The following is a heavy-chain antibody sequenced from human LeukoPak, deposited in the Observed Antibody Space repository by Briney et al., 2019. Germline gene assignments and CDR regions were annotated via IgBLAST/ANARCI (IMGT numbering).Heavy chain of an antibody. CDR2: MNPNSGNT. CDR3: ARVTAMGDFDP. CDR1: GYTFTSYG. Sequence: ASVKVSCKASGYTFTSYGISWVRQAPGQGLEWMGWMNPNSGNTGYAQKFQGRVTITRNTSISTAYMELSSLRSEDTAVYYCARVTAMGDFDPWGQGTLVTVSS. D-gene: IGHD5-18*01. J-gene: IGHJ5*02. V-gene: IGHV1-8*03.